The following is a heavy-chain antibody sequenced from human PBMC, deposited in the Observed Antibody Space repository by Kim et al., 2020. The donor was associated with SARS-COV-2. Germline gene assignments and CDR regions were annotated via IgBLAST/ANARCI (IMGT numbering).Heavy chain of an antibody. CDR2: INHSGST. CDR1: GGSFSGYY. J-gene: IGHJ4*02. Sequence: SETLSLTCAVYGGSFSGYYWSWIRQPPGKGLEWIGEINHSGSTNYNPSLKSRVTISVDTSKNQFSLKLSSVTAADTAVYYCARFSTWIQRRNGVDYWGQGTLVTVSS. V-gene: IGHV4-34*01. D-gene: IGHD5-18*01. CDR3: ARFSTWIQRRNGVDY.